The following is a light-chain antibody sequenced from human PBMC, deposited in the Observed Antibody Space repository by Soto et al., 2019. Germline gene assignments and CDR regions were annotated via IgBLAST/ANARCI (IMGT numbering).Light chain of an antibody. CDR1: QSVSSSY. CDR2: GAS. CDR3: QQYGSSRT. Sequence: EIVLTQSPDTLSLSPGERATLSCRASQSVSSSYLAWYQQKPGQAPRLLIYGASSRAIGFPDRFSGSGSGTDFSFTINRLEPEDFAVYYRQQYGSSRTFGQGTKVDIK. V-gene: IGKV3-20*01. J-gene: IGKJ1*01.